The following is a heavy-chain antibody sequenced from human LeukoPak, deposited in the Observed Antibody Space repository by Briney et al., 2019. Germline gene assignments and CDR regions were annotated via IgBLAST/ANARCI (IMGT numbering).Heavy chain of an antibody. Sequence: GGSLRLSCAASGFSFSNYGMSWVRQVPGKGLEWVSAISGRDDSTYYADSVKGRFTISRDTSKNTLYLQMNSLRAEDTAVYYCAKWGDYDVLTGYYDSDYWGQGTLVTVSS. CDR1: GFSFSNYG. D-gene: IGHD3-9*01. V-gene: IGHV3-23*01. J-gene: IGHJ4*02. CDR2: ISGRDDST. CDR3: AKWGDYDVLTGYYDSDY.